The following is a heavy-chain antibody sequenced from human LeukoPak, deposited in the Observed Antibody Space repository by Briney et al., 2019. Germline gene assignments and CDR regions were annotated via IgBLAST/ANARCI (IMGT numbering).Heavy chain of an antibody. J-gene: IGHJ4*02. Sequence: ASVKVSCKASGYTFTGYYIHWVLQAPGQGLEWMGWINPNSGATNYAQKFQGRVTMTRDTSISTAYMELSRLRSDGTAVYYCARVKAPVLRYFDWLLLGPDYFDYWGQGTLVTVSS. CDR1: GYTFTGYY. CDR3: ARVKAPVLRYFDWLLLGPDYFDY. V-gene: IGHV1-2*02. CDR2: INPNSGAT. D-gene: IGHD3-9*01.